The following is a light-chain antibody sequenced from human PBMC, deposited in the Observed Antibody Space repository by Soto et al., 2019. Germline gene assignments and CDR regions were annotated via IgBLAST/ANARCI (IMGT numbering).Light chain of an antibody. CDR2: EVS. J-gene: IGLJ2*01. Sequence: QPVLTQPPSASGSPGQSVTISCTGTSSDVGAYNSVSWYQHYPGKAPKLLIYEVSKRPSGVPDRFSGSKSGNTASLTVSGLQAEDEADYYCSSYAGATNLVFGGGTKLTVL. CDR3: SSYAGATNLV. CDR1: SSDVGAYNS. V-gene: IGLV2-8*01.